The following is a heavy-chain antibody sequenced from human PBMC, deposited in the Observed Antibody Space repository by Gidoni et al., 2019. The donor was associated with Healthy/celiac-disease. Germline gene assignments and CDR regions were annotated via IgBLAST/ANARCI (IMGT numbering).Heavy chain of an antibody. Sequence: AASGFTFSSYAMSCVRQSPGKGLEWVSAISGSGGSTYYADSVKCRFTISRDNSKNTLYLQMNSLRAEDTAVYYCAKDLTPGDYWGQGTLVTVSS. CDR3: AKDLTPGDY. V-gene: IGHV3-23*01. CDR1: GFTFSSYA. CDR2: ISGSGGST. D-gene: IGHD7-27*01. J-gene: IGHJ4*02.